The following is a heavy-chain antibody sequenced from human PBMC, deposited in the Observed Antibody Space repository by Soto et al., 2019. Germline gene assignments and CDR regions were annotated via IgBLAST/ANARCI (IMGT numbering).Heavy chain of an antibody. V-gene: IGHV3-30-3*01. CDR2: TSSDGSDK. CDR1: GFTFSNYA. J-gene: IGHJ4*02. D-gene: IGHD1-26*01. CDR3: AREGIVGATRGYYFDY. Sequence: GGSLRLSCTASGFTFSNYAMHWVRQSPGKGLEWVAFTSSDGSDKNYADSARGRFTISRDNSKNTLYLQMNSLRAEDTAVYYCAREGIVGATRGYYFDYWGQGTLVTVSS.